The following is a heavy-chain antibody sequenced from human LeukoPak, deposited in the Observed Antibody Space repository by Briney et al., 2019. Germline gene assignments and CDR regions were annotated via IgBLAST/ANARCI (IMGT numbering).Heavy chain of an antibody. CDR2: IYYSGST. V-gene: IGHV4-38-2*02. J-gene: IGHJ3*02. D-gene: IGHD3-3*01. CDR3: ARRSIFGVVIDAFDI. CDR1: DYSISSGYF. Sequence: SETLSLTCTVSDYSISSGYFWGWIRQPPGKGLEWIGSIYYSGSTYYNPSLKSRVTISVDTSKNQFSLKLSSVTAADTAVYYCARRSIFGVVIDAFDIWGQGTMVTVSS.